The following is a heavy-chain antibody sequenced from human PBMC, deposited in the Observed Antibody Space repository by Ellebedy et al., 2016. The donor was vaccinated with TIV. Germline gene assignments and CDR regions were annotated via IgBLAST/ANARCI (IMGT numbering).Heavy chain of an antibody. CDR2: INHSGST. CDR3: AVIGGSGISY. J-gene: IGHJ4*02. V-gene: IGHV4-34*01. Sequence: SETLSLXXAVYGGSFSGYYWSWIRQPPGKGLEWIGEINHSGSTNYNPSLKSRVTISVDTSKNQFSLKLSSVTAADTAVYYCAVIGGSGISYWGQGTLVTVSS. D-gene: IGHD3-10*01. CDR1: GGSFSGYY.